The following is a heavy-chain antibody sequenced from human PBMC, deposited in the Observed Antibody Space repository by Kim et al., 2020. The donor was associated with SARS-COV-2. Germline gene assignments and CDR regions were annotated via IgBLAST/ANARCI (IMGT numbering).Heavy chain of an antibody. Sequence: GGSLRLSCAASGFTFSSYGMHWVRQAPGKGLEWVAVISYDGSNKYYADSVKGRFTISRDNSKNTLYLQMNSLRAEDTAVYYCAKGGAGYYDSTGAFDIWG. CDR2: ISYDGSNK. V-gene: IGHV3-30*18. CDR3: AKGGAGYYDSTGAFDI. J-gene: IGHJ3*02. CDR1: GFTFSSYG. D-gene: IGHD3-22*01.